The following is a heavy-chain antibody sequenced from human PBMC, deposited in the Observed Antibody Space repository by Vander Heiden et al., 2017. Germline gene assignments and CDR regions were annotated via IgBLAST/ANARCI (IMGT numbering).Heavy chain of an antibody. J-gene: IGHJ4*02. CDR3: AKGVSSGYDQLGVDY. D-gene: IGHD3-22*01. CDR2: ISWNSVVI. V-gene: IGHV3-9*03. CDR1: GFPFEDFP. Sequence: EVQLVESGGGSVQPGRSLRLSCAASGFPFEDFPMNWGRQAPGKGLEWVSGISWNSVVIGYADSVKGRFTISRDNAKNSLYLQMNSLRAEDMALYYCAKGVSSGYDQLGVDYWGQGPLVTVSS.